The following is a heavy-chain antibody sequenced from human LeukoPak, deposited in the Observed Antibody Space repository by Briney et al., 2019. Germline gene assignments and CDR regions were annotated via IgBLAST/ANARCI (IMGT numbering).Heavy chain of an antibody. CDR1: GFTFSTYS. J-gene: IGHJ4*02. CDR3: ARDPGYCSGGGCHQNYFDY. CDR2: FSRSSSYI. D-gene: IGHD2-15*01. Sequence: PGGSLRLSCVASGFTFSTYSMNWVRQAPGKGLEWVSSFSRSSSYIYYAASVKGRFTISRDNAKNSLYLQMNRLRAEDTAVYYCARDPGYCSGGGCHQNYFDYWGQGTLVTVSS. V-gene: IGHV3-21*01.